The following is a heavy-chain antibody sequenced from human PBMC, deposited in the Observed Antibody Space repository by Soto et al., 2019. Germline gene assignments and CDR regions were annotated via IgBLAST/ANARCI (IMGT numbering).Heavy chain of an antibody. D-gene: IGHD1-7*01. Sequence: PSETLSLTCTVSGGSISSGGYHWGWIRQPPGKRLEWIGSIYYSGSTHYNWSLKSRVTISVDTSKNQFSLKLKSVTAADTAVYYCASLNRGNRDYPFDFWGQGVLVTVSS. J-gene: IGHJ4*02. V-gene: IGHV4-39*01. CDR3: ASLNRGNRDYPFDF. CDR1: GGSISSGGYH. CDR2: IYYSGST.